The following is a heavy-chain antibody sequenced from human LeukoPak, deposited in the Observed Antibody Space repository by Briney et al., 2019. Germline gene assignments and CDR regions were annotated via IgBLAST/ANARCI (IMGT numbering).Heavy chain of an antibody. V-gene: IGHV3-48*04. Sequence: GGSLRLSCAASGFTFSSYVMNWVRQVPGKGLEWVSYISSSSDNIYYADSVEGRFAISRDNAKNSLYLQMNSLRPEDTAMYYCARGPKWLSPPGFPDYWGQGTLVTVSS. CDR2: ISSSSDNI. D-gene: IGHD5-12*01. J-gene: IGHJ4*02. CDR3: ARGPKWLSPPGFPDY. CDR1: GFTFSSYV.